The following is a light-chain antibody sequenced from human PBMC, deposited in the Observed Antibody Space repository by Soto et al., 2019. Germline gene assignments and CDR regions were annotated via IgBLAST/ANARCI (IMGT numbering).Light chain of an antibody. CDR3: QSYDSSLSGSRV. CDR2: HNS. J-gene: IGLJ1*01. CDR1: SSNIGAGYD. Sequence: QPMLTQPPSVSGAPGQRVTISCTGSSSNIGAGYDVHWYQQLPGTAPKLLIYHNSNRPSGVPDRFSGSKSGTSASLAITGLQAEDEADYYCQSYDSSLSGSRVFGTGTKLTVL. V-gene: IGLV1-40*01.